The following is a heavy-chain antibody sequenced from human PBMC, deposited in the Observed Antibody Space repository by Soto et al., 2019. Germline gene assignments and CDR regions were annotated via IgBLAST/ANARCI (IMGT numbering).Heavy chain of an antibody. CDR3: ARAVTGARLVDWYFDL. Sequence: QVQLQQRGAGLLKPSETLSLTCVVFGGSFSSYYWSWIRQPPGKGLEWMGEINHRGNTNYTPSLKSRVSMSVDTSKNQFSLKLTSVTAADTALYYCARAVTGARLVDWYFDLWGPGTQVTVSS. D-gene: IGHD2-21*02. V-gene: IGHV4-34*02. J-gene: IGHJ2*01. CDR2: INHRGNT. CDR1: GGSFSSYY.